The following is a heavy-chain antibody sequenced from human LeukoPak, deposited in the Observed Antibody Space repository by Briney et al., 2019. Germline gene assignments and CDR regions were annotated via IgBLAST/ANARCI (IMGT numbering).Heavy chain of an antibody. CDR2: IIPIFGTA. J-gene: IGHJ4*02. Sequence: SVKVSCKASGATFSSYAISWVRQAPGQGLEWMGRIIPIFGTANYAQKFQGRVTITTDESTSTAYMELSSLRSEDTAVYYCARDISAFGYSYESWGQGTLVTVSS. V-gene: IGHV1-69*05. CDR1: GATFSSYA. CDR3: ARDISAFGYSYES. D-gene: IGHD5-18*01.